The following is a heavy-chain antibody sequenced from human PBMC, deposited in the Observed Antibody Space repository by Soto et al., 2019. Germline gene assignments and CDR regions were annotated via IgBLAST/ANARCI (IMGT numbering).Heavy chain of an antibody. CDR2: ISGSGGST. D-gene: IGHD6-13*01. J-gene: IGHJ6*02. V-gene: IGHV3-23*01. CDR1: GFTFSSYA. CDR3: AKDSTMGTSSSWYWYYGMDV. Sequence: EVQLLESGGGLVQPGGSLRLSCAASGFTFSSYAMSWVRQAPGKGLEWVSAISGSGGSTYYADSVKGRFTISRDNSKNTLYLQMNSLRAEDTAVYYCAKDSTMGTSSSWYWYYGMDVWGQGTTVTVSS.